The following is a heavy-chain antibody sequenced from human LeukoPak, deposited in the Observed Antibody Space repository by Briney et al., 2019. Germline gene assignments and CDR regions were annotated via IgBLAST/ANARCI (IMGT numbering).Heavy chain of an antibody. CDR2: INHSGST. V-gene: IGHV4-34*01. J-gene: IGHJ4*02. CDR3: ERDLGLKFPFDY. CDR1: GGSFSGYY. Sequence: PSETLSLTCAVYGGSFSGYYWSWIRQPPGKGLEWIGEINHSGSTNYNPSLKSRVTISVDTSKNQFSLKLSSVTAADTAVYYCERDLGLKFPFDYWGQGTLVTVSS.